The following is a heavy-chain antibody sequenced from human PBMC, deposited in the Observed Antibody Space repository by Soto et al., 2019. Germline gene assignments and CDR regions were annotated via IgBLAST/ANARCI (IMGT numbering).Heavy chain of an antibody. V-gene: IGHV3-74*01. CDR1: GFTFTSYW. J-gene: IGHJ4*02. D-gene: IGHD4-17*01. CDR3: ARDFTTAETPGDDFNY. CDR2: INGDGSYA. Sequence: EVQLVESGGGLVQPGGSLRLSCAASGFTFTSYWMHWVRQVPGKGLVWVSRINGDGSYASYADFVKGRFTISRDNAKNTVHLQMKSLSAEDTAVYYCARDFTTAETPGDDFNYWGQGIPVTVSS.